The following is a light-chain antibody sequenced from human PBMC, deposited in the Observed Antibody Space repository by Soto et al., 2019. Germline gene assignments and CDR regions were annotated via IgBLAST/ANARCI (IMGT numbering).Light chain of an antibody. CDR3: QKYNSGPPVT. CDR1: QAIKNY. V-gene: IGKV1-27*01. Sequence: DIQMTQSPSSLSASVGDRVTITCRASQAIKNYLAWYQQKPGRVPKLLIYAASTLQSGVPSRFSGSGSGTDFPLTISSLQPEDVATYYCQKYNSGPPVTFGGGTKVEIK. CDR2: AAS. J-gene: IGKJ4*01.